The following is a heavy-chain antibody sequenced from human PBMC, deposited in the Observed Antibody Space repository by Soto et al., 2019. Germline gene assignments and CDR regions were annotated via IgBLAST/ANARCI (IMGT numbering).Heavy chain of an antibody. D-gene: IGHD7-27*01. Sequence: ASVQVSCKASGYTFTSYAMHWVRQAPGQRLEWTGWINAGNGNTKYSQKFQGRVTITRDTSASTAYMELSSLGSEDTAVYYCATLGPRRGFDYWGQGTLVTVSS. CDR3: ATLGPRRGFDY. J-gene: IGHJ4*02. CDR2: INAGNGNT. CDR1: GYTFTSYA. V-gene: IGHV1-3*01.